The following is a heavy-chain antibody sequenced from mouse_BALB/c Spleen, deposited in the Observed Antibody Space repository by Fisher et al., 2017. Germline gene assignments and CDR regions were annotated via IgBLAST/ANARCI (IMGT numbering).Heavy chain of an antibody. J-gene: IGHJ4*01. V-gene: IGHV1S36*01. Sequence: KFKGKATLTVDKPSSTAYMQLSSLTSEDSAVYYCTRCDYDDYAMDYWGQGTSVTVSS. CDR3: TRCDYDDYAMDY. D-gene: IGHD2-4*01.